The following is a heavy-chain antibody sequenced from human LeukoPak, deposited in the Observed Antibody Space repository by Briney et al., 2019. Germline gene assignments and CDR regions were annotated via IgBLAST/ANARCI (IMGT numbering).Heavy chain of an antibody. CDR2: IYYSGST. J-gene: IGHJ3*02. CDR1: GGSISSYY. CDR3: ASQYYDFWSGYRDAFDI. V-gene: IGHV4-59*08. Sequence: SETLSLTCTVSGGSISSYYWSWIRPPPGKGLEGIGYIYYSGSTNYNPSLKSRVTISVDTSKNQFSLKLSSVTAADTAVYYCASQYYDFWSGYRDAFDIWGQGTMVTVSS. D-gene: IGHD3-3*01.